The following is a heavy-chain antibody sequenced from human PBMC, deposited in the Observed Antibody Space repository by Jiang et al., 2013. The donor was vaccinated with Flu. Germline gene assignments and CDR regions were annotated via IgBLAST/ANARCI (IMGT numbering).Heavy chain of an antibody. Sequence: KPTQTLTLTCTLSGISFTTSGVGVGWIRQSPGKALEWLALIYWDNDVRYSPSLKNRLTITKDTAKNQASLTLSNVNPADSGTYYCAHRRNGLFAGGIDAFAFWGPGTMVTISS. V-gene: IGHV2-5*02. J-gene: IGHJ3*01. CDR2: IYWDNDV. D-gene: IGHD6-13*01. CDR3: AHRRNGLFAGGIDAFAF. CDR1: GISFTTSGVG.